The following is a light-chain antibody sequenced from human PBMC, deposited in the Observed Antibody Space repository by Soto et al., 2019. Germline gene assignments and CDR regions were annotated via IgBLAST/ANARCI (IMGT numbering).Light chain of an antibody. CDR1: SSDVGGYNY. V-gene: IGLV2-8*01. CDR3: SSYAGSNNLL. Sequence: QSALTQPPSASGSPGHSVTISCTGTSSDVGGYNYVSWYQQHPGKAPQLMIYEVSRRPSGVPDRFSGYKSGNTASLTVSGLQSEDEADYYCSSYAGSNNLLFGGGTKLTVL. CDR2: EVS. J-gene: IGLJ2*01.